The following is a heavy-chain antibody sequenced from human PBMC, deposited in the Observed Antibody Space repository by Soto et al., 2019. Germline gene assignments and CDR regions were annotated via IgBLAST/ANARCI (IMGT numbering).Heavy chain of an antibody. D-gene: IGHD6-19*01. Sequence: EMQLVESGGGLVKPGGSLRLSCAASGFTFSNAWMSWVRKAPGKGLEWVGRIRSNADGGTTDYTAPVRGRFSISRDDSKSTLYLQMNSLKTEDTAVYYCTTEIGSGLYGHYFDSWGQGTVVTVSS. CDR3: TTEIGSGLYGHYFDS. J-gene: IGHJ4*02. V-gene: IGHV3-15*01. CDR2: IRSNADGGTT. CDR1: GFTFSNAW.